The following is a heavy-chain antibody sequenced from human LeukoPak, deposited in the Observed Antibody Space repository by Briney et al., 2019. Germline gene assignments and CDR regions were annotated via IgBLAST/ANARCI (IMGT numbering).Heavy chain of an antibody. CDR2: IRYDGSNK. D-gene: IGHD3-10*01. Sequence: GGSLRLSCAASGFTFSNSWMLWVRQAPGRGLEWVAFIRYDGSNKYYADSVKGRFTISRDNSKNTLYLQMNSLRAEDTAVYYCAKEIIDGSGSYYPIFDYWGQGTLVTVSS. CDR1: GFTFSNSW. CDR3: AKEIIDGSGSYYPIFDY. V-gene: IGHV3-30*02. J-gene: IGHJ4*02.